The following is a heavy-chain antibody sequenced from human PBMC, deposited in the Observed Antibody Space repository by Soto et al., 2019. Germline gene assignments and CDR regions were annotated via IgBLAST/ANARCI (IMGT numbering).Heavy chain of an antibody. V-gene: IGHV4-34*01. D-gene: IGHD3-10*01. CDR3: ARGPTYYYGSGSYYRPYYYYYGMDV. J-gene: IGHJ6*02. Sequence: PSETLSLTCAVYGGSFSGYYWSWIRQPPGKGLEWIGEINHSGSTNYNPSLKSRVTISVDTSKNQFSLKLSSVTAADTAVYYCARGPTYYYGSGSYYRPYYYYYGMDVWGQGTTVTVSS. CDR2: INHSGST. CDR1: GGSFSGYY.